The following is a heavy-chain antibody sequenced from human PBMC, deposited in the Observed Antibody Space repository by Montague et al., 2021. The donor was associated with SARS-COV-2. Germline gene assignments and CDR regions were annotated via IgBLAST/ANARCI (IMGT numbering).Heavy chain of an antibody. Sequence: SETLSLTCAVYGGSFSGHSWTWIRRPRGKGLEWIGEINHSGGTNXNPSLKSRVTTSVDTSKNQFSLKLSSLTAADTAVYYCARGLTDVTVILVFVGASLYFDSWGQGALVTVSS. V-gene: IGHV4-34*01. D-gene: IGHD3-22*01. CDR3: ARGLTDVTVILVFVGASLYFDS. J-gene: IGHJ4*02. CDR2: INHSGGT. CDR1: GGSFSGHS.